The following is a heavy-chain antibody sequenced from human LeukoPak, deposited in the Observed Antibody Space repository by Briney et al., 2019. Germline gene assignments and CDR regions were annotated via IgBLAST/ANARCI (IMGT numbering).Heavy chain of an antibody. Sequence: PSETLSLTCAVYGGSFSGYYWSWIRQPPGKGLEWIGEINHSGSTNYNPSLKSRVTISVDTSKNQFSLKLSSVTAVDTAVYYCARGNYDILTGDSPTKHIDYWGQGTLVTVSS. J-gene: IGHJ4*02. D-gene: IGHD3-9*01. CDR3: ARGNYDILTGDSPTKHIDY. CDR1: GGSFSGYY. V-gene: IGHV4-34*01. CDR2: INHSGST.